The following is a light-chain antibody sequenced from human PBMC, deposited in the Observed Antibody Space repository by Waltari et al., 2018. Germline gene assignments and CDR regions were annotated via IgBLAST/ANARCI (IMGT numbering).Light chain of an antibody. CDR2: DLN. J-gene: IGLJ2*01. CDR1: NSDIGGYNF. V-gene: IGLV2-14*03. Sequence: QSALTQPASVSGSPGQSITISCTGSNSDIGGYNFVSWYQQHPGKAPKLMIYDLNKRPSGVSNRFSASKSGKTASLTISGLHAEDEANYYCSSYTTSSTLVFGGGTKVTVL. CDR3: SSYTTSSTLV.